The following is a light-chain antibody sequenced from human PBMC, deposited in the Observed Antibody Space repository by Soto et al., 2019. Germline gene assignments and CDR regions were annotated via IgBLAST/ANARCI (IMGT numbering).Light chain of an antibody. CDR2: DAS. CDR3: QQYDDLPIT. Sequence: IQMTHSPSSLSASVLYTVTITCQSSQDISHYLNWYQQKPGKALKLLIYDASNLHPGVPSRFRGSGSGTEFSFNITSLQPEDVATYYCQQYDDLPITFGQGTRLEIK. V-gene: IGKV1-33*01. J-gene: IGKJ5*01. CDR1: QDISHY.